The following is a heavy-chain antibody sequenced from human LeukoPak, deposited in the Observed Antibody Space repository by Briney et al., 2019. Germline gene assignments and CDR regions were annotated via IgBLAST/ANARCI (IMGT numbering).Heavy chain of an antibody. J-gene: IGHJ4*02. Sequence: GGSLRLSCAASGFTFSSYGMHWVRQAPGKGLEWVAFIRYDGSNKYYADSVKGRFTISRDNAKNSLYLQMNSLRAEDTAVYYCARSLAAAGTAADYWGQGTLVTVSS. V-gene: IGHV3-30*02. CDR1: GFTFSSYG. CDR2: IRYDGSNK. D-gene: IGHD6-13*01. CDR3: ARSLAAAGTAADY.